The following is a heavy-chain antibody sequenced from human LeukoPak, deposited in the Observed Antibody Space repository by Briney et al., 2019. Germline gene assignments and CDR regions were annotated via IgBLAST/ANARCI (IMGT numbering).Heavy chain of an antibody. Sequence: GGSMRLSCAASGFTFDDYAMHWVRQAPGKGLEWVSGISWNSGSIGYADSVKGRFTISRDNAKNSLYLQMNSLRAEDTALYYCAKDISDYGSGSYYFDYWGQGTLVTVSS. CDR2: ISWNSGSI. D-gene: IGHD3-10*01. J-gene: IGHJ4*02. CDR3: AKDISDYGSGSYYFDY. V-gene: IGHV3-9*01. CDR1: GFTFDDYA.